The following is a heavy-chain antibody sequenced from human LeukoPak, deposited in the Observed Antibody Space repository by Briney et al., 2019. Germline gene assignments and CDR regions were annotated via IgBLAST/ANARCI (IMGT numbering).Heavy chain of an antibody. V-gene: IGHV4-39*07. D-gene: IGHD5-12*01. CDR3: AKDGWLRGNY. Sequence: PSETLSLTCTVSGGSISSSSYYWGWIRQPPGKGLEWIGSIYYSGSTYYNPSLKSRVTISVDTSKNQFSLKLSSVTAADTAIYYCAKDGWLRGNYWGQGTLVTVSS. CDR1: GGSISSSSYY. J-gene: IGHJ4*02. CDR2: IYYSGST.